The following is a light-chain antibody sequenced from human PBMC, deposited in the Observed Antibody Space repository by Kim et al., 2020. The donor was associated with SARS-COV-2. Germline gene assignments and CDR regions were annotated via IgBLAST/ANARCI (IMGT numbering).Light chain of an antibody. CDR1: NIGRKS. CDR3: QVWENTLRT. V-gene: IGLV3-21*01. CDR2: YDS. J-gene: IGLJ2*01. Sequence: SYELTQPPSVSVTPGKTARITCGGNNIGRKSIHWYQHKPGQAPVLVIYYDSDRPPGVSERFSASNSGNTATLAISSVEPGDEADYYCQVWENTLRTFGGGTKVTVL.